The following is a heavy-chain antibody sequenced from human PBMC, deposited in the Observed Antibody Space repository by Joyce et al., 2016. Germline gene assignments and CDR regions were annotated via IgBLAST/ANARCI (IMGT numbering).Heavy chain of an antibody. J-gene: IGHJ3*02. CDR3: ARLSTKGFDI. V-gene: IGHV5-51*01. CDR2: IYPNDSYL. Sequence: EVQLLQSGAEVKKHGKSLKISCKGSGFSFTSYWIDLVRQMPGKGLEWMGSIYPNDSYLKYSPVFQGQVTLSADKSIDTADLQWSSLKASDTAIYYCARLSTKGFDIWGKGTMVAVSS. CDR1: GFSFTSYW.